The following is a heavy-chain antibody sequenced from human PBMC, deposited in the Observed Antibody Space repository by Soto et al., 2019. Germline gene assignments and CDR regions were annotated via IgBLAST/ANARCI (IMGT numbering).Heavy chain of an antibody. V-gene: IGHV4-34*01. CDR2: INHSGST. CDR3: ARGRGYGDSYYYSGMDV. D-gene: IGHD4-17*01. J-gene: IGHJ6*02. Sequence: LSLTCAVYGGSFSGYYWSWIRQPPGKGLEWIGEINHSGSTNYNPSLKSRVTISVDTSKNQFSLKLSSVTAADTAVYYCARGRGYGDSYYYSGMDVWGQATTVTV. CDR1: GGSFSGYY.